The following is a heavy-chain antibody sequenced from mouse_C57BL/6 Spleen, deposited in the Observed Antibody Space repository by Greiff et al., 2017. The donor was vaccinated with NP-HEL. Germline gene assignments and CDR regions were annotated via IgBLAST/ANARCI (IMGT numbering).Heavy chain of an antibody. J-gene: IGHJ4*01. D-gene: IGHD1-1*01. CDR1: GYAFSSSW. CDR2: IYPGDGDT. Sequence: VQLQQSGPELVKPGASVKISCKASGYAFSSSWMNWVKQRPGKGLEWIGRIYPGDGDTNYNGKFKGKATLTADKSSSTAYMQLSSLTSEDSAVYFCARRTTVVARDYAMDYWGQGTSVTVSS. V-gene: IGHV1-82*01. CDR3: ARRTTVVARDYAMDY.